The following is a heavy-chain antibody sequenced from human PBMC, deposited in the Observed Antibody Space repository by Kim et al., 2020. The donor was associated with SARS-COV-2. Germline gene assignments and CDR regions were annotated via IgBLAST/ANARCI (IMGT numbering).Heavy chain of an antibody. J-gene: IGHJ4*02. V-gene: IGHV3-21*01. CDR1: GFAFSRYS. CDR3: ARSTIFGVAEF. Sequence: GGSLRISCAASGFAFSRYSMDWVRQAPGKGLEWVSSTSTWDTYIFYADSVKGRFTISRDNAKNSVYLQMNSLRAEDTAVYYCARSTIFGVAEFWGQGTLVTVSS. D-gene: IGHD3-3*01. CDR2: TSTWDTYI.